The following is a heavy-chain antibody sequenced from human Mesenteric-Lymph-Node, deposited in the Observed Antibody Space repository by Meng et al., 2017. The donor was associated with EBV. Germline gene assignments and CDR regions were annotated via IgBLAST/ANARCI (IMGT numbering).Heavy chain of an antibody. CDR1: GASFSDHY. Sequence: QVQIPEWGAGLLKPSATLSLLCPVYGASFSDHYWGWTRQPPGKGPQWIGEMNHDGRANYNPSLKSRVTMSVDTSKNQFSLRLNSVTAADTAVYYCAGSGSGSYYAIYYFDFWGQGTLVTVSS. CDR3: AGSGSGSYYAIYYFDF. V-gene: IGHV4-34*01. D-gene: IGHD3-10*01. J-gene: IGHJ4*02. CDR2: MNHDGRA.